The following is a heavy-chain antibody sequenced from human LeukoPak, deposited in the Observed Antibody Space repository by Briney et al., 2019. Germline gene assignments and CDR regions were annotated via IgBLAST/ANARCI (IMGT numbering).Heavy chain of an antibody. D-gene: IGHD3-10*01. CDR1: GGSISSGSYY. V-gene: IGHV4-61*02. CDR3: ARDHRWSGELLSFGWFDP. Sequence: SETLSLTCTVSGGSISSGSYYWSWIRQPAGKRLEWIGRIYTSGSTNYNPSLKSRVTISVDTSKNQFSLKLSSVTAADTAVYYCARDHRWSGELLSFGWFDPWGQGTLVTVSS. CDR2: IYTSGST. J-gene: IGHJ5*02.